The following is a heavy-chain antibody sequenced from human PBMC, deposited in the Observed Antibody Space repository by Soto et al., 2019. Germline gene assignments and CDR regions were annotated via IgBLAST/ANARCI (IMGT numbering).Heavy chain of an antibody. CDR2: IIPILGIT. Sequence: SVKVSCKASGGTFSSYTISWVRQAPGQGLEWMGRIIPILGITNYAQKFQGRVTITADKSTSTAYMELSSLRSEDTAVYYCATRRGDGYNDYWGQGTLVTVS. D-gene: IGHD3-10*01. J-gene: IGHJ4*02. CDR3: ATRRGDGYNDY. CDR1: GGTFSSYT. V-gene: IGHV1-69*02.